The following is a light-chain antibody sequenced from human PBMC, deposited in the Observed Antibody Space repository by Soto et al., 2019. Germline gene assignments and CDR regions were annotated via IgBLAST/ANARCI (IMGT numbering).Light chain of an antibody. V-gene: IGKV1-39*01. J-gene: IGKJ1*01. CDR3: QQSYSTPSWT. CDR1: QIINIY. Sequence: DIQMTQSPSSLSASVGDSVTITCRASQIINIYLNWYQKKPGKAPQLLIYKASTLKSGVPSRFSGSGSGTDFTLTISSLQPEDFATYYCQQSYSTPSWTFGQGTKVDIK. CDR2: KAS.